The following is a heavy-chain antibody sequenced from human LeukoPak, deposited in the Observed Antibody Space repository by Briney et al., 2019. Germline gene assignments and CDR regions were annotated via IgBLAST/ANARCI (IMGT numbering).Heavy chain of an antibody. CDR3: ARDYYDTSGGGAFDI. CDR1: GYTLTELS. D-gene: IGHD3-22*01. V-gene: IGHV1-24*01. CDR2: FDPEDGET. J-gene: IGHJ3*02. Sequence: WASVKVSCKVSGYTLTELSMHWVRQAPGKGLEWMGGFDPEDGETIYAQKFQGRVTMTTDTSTSTAYMELWSLRSDDTAVYYCARDYYDTSGGGAFDIWGQGTMVTVSS.